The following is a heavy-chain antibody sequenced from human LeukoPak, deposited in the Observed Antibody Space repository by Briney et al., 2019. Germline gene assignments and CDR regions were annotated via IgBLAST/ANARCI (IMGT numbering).Heavy chain of an antibody. Sequence: SETLSLTCAVYGGSFSGYYWSWIRQPPGKGLEWIGKINHSGSTNYNPSLKSRVTISVDTSKNQFSLKLSSVTAADTAVYYCARGLIVPAAIRYWYFDLWGRGTLVTVSS. CDR2: INHSGST. J-gene: IGHJ2*01. D-gene: IGHD2-2*01. V-gene: IGHV4-34*01. CDR3: ARGLIVPAAIRYWYFDL. CDR1: GGSFSGYY.